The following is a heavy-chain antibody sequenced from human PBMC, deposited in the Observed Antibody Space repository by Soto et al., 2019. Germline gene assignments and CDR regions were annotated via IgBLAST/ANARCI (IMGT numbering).Heavy chain of an antibody. V-gene: IGHV3-23*01. CDR2: ISGSGGST. D-gene: IGHD3-16*01. CDR3: AKEEEGGNYSAS. J-gene: IGHJ4*02. CDR1: GFTFSSYA. Sequence: PGGALRLSCAASGFTFSSYAMGWVRQAPGKGLEWVSAISGSGGSTYYAASVKGRFTISRDNSKNTLYLQMNSLRAEDTAVYYCAKEEEGGNYSASWGQGTLATVSP.